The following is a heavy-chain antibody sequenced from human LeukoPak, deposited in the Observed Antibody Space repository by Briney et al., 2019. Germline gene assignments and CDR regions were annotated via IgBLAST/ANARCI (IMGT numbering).Heavy chain of an antibody. CDR3: AKDRYYGSGSYYTGKEEYYFDY. Sequence: PGGSLRLSCAASGFTFSSYAMSWVRQAPGKGLEWVSAISGSGGSTYYADSVKGRFTISRDDSKNTLYLQMNSLRAEDTAVYYCAKDRYYGSGSYYTGKEEYYFDYWGQGTLVTVSS. J-gene: IGHJ4*02. CDR2: ISGSGGST. D-gene: IGHD3-10*01. V-gene: IGHV3-23*01. CDR1: GFTFSSYA.